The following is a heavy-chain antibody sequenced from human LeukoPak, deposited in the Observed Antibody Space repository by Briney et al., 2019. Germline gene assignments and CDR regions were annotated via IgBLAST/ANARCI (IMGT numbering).Heavy chain of an antibody. CDR2: ISYDGSNK. D-gene: IGHD4-11*01. V-gene: IGHV3-30*18. CDR3: AKRLLDNYADAFDI. CDR1: GFIFRNYG. Sequence: GGSLRLSCAASGFIFRNYGMHWVRQAPGKGLEWVAVISYDGSNKYYADSVKGRFTISRDNSKNTLYLQMDSLRAEDTAVYYCAKRLLDNYADAFDIWGQGTMVTVSS. J-gene: IGHJ3*02.